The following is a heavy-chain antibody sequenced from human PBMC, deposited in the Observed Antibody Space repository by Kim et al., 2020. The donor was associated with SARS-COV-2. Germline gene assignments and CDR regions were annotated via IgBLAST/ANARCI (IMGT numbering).Heavy chain of an antibody. D-gene: IGHD3-10*01. CDR3: AALTGGY. CDR2: IYHNGNS. Sequence: SETLSLTCTVSGGSVNNYYWSWIRQPPGKGLEWIGYIYHNGNSNYNPSLKSRVTMSVDTSKTQFSLRLSSVTAADTAVYYCAALTGGYWGQGTLVTVSS. CDR1: GGSVNNYY. V-gene: IGHV4-59*02. J-gene: IGHJ4*02.